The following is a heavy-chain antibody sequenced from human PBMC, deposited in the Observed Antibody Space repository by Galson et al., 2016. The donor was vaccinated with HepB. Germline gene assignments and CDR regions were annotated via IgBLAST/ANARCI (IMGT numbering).Heavy chain of an antibody. V-gene: IGHV4-31*03. CDR3: ARDLDTASNWFDP. CDR2: IYYSGST. Sequence: LSLTCTVSGGSIRSGGYYWSWIRQHPGKGLEWIGYIYYSGSTYYNPSLKSRVTISVDTSKNQFSLRLSSVTAADTAVYYCARDLDTASNWFDPWGQGTLVTVSS. D-gene: IGHD5-18*01. J-gene: IGHJ5*02. CDR1: GGSIRSGGYY.